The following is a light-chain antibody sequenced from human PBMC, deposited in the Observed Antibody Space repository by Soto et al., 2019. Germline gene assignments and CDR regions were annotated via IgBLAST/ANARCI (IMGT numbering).Light chain of an antibody. CDR1: QGIRND. J-gene: IGKJ1*01. Sequence: DIQMTQSPSTLSASVGDRVTITCRASQGIRNDLGWYQQKPGKAPKLLIYAASSLQSGVPSRFSGSGSGTDFTLTISSLQPEDFATYYCQQSYSIWTFGQGTKVDIK. CDR2: AAS. CDR3: QQSYSIWT. V-gene: IGKV1-39*01.